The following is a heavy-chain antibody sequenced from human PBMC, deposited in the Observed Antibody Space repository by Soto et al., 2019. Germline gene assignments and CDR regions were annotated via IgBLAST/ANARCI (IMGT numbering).Heavy chain of an antibody. Sequence: QLQLQESGPGLVKPSETLSLTCIVSGGSVSSSNYYWGWVRQSPGKGLEWIGSIYYSGNTYYNPSLESRVTISVDKSNNEFSVKVISVTAADTAVYYCARLEGLATISYYFDFWGQGSLVTVSS. CDR1: GGSVSSSNYY. J-gene: IGHJ4*02. CDR2: IYYSGNT. CDR3: ARLEGLATISYYFDF. D-gene: IGHD3-9*01. V-gene: IGHV4-39*01.